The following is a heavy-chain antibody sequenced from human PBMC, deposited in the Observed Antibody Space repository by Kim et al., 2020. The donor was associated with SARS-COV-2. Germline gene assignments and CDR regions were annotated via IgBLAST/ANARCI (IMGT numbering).Heavy chain of an antibody. D-gene: IGHD3-10*01. V-gene: IGHV4-39*01. CDR3: ARRVYYGSGSYYTPIPRYYFDY. Sequence: SETLSLTCTVSGGSISSSSYYWGWIRQPPGKGLEWIGSIYYSGSTYYNPSLKSRVTISVDTSKNQFSLKLSSVTAADTAVYYCARRVYYGSGSYYTPIPRYYFDYWGQGTLVTVSS. CDR2: IYYSGST. CDR1: GGSISSSSYY. J-gene: IGHJ4*02.